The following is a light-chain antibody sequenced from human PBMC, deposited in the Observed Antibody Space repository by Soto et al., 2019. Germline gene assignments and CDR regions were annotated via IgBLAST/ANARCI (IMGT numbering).Light chain of an antibody. CDR3: QQRRNWPLT. Sequence: EIVMTQSPATLSVSPGERATLSCRASQSISSNLAWYQQKPGQAPRLLMFRTSSRATGFPARFSGSGSGTDFTLTISSLEPEDFALYFCQQRRNWPLTFGGGTKVDIK. CDR1: QSISSN. CDR2: RTS. J-gene: IGKJ4*01. V-gene: IGKV3-15*01.